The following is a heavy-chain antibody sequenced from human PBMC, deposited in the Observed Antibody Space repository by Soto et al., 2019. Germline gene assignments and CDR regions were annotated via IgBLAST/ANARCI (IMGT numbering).Heavy chain of an antibody. V-gene: IGHV3-15*01. D-gene: IGHD3-3*01. Sequence: PGGSLRLSCAASGFTFSNAWMSWVRQAPGKGLEWVGRIKSKTDGGTTDYAAPVKGRFTISRDDSKNTLYLQMNSLKTEDTAVYYCTTRFPSVGPWYDFWSGYYSNGDGGWGQGTLVTVSS. CDR1: GFTFSNAW. J-gene: IGHJ4*02. CDR3: TTRFPSVGPWYDFWSGYYSNGDGG. CDR2: IKSKTDGGTT.